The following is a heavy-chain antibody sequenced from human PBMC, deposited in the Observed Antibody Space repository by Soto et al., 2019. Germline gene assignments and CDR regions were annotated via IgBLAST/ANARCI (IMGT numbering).Heavy chain of an antibody. CDR3: ARALATIRGFDY. J-gene: IGHJ4*02. CDR1: GFTVSSNY. D-gene: IGHD5-12*01. Sequence: EVQLVESGGGVIQPGGSLRLSCAASGFTVSSNYMSWVRQAPGKGLEWVAVIYSGGSTYYADSVKGRFTISRDNSKNTLYLQMNSLRAEDTAVYYCARALATIRGFDYWGQGTLVTVSS. V-gene: IGHV3-53*01. CDR2: IYSGGST.